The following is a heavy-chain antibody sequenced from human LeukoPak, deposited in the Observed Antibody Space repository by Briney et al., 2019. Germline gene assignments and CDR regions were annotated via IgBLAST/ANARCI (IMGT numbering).Heavy chain of an antibody. V-gene: IGHV4-59*01. J-gene: IGHJ6*02. CDR1: GGSISSYY. CDR2: IYYSGST. D-gene: IGHD3-10*01. CDR3: AGTYYYGSGSYYSNYYYYGMDV. Sequence: PSETLSLTCTVSGGSISSYYWSWIRQPPGKGLEWIGYIYYSGSTNYNPSLKSRVTISVDTSKNQFSLKLSSVTAADTAVYYCAGTYYYGSGSYYSNYYYYGMDVWGQGTTVTVSS.